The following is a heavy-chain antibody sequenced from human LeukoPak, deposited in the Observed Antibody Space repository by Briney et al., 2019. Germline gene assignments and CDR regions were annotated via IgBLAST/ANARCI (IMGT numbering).Heavy chain of an antibody. Sequence: GSLILSCAASGFTFSSYAMHWVRRAPGKGLEWVAVISYDGSNKYYADSVKGRFTISRDNSKNTLYLQMNSLRAEDTAVYYCARDPNYYDSSGYIGGSFDYWGQGTLVTVSS. J-gene: IGHJ4*02. D-gene: IGHD3-22*01. CDR3: ARDPNYYDSSGYIGGSFDY. V-gene: IGHV3-30-3*01. CDR1: GFTFSSYA. CDR2: ISYDGSNK.